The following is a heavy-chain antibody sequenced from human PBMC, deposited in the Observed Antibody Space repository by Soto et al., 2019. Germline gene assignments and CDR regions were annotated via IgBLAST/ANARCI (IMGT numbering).Heavy chain of an antibody. Sequence: QVQLVQSGAEVKKPGASVTVSCKASNYTFTSYSVNWVRQAPGQGLEWTGSITTYNANTNFAQKFRGRVTMITAGSKRTGYVSLSSLRSAGTTLCYCARSPNSSTHWYRFDYWGPGTLVTVSS. D-gene: IGHD6-13*01. CDR1: NYTFTSYS. V-gene: IGHV1-18*01. J-gene: IGHJ4*02. CDR3: ARSPNSSTHWYRFDY. CDR2: ITTYNANT.